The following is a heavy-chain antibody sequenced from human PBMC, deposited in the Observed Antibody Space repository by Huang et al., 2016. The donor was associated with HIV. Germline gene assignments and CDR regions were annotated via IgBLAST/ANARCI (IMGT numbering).Heavy chain of an antibody. J-gene: IGHJ4*02. CDR3: SRVGRSGGSYYYIY. V-gene: IGHV1-2*02. D-gene: IGHD2-15*01. Sequence: QVQLVQSGAEVKKPGASVKVSCKASAYNFTGYYMHWVRQAPGQGLEWMGVINPDSGGKNYAPKSQGRGTMTRDTSISTAYMELSRLRSDDTAVYYCSRVGRSGGSYYYIYWGQGTLVTVSS. CDR1: AYNFTGYY. CDR2: INPDSGGK.